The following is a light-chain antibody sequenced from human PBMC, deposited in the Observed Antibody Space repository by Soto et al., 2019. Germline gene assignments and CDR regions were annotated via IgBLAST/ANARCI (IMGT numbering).Light chain of an antibody. CDR2: GAS. V-gene: IGKV1-16*02. J-gene: IGKJ1*01. Sequence: DIQMAQSPSSLSASVGDRVTITCRASQDISNYLAWFQHKPGKAPKSLIYGASSLQSGVPSNFSGSGSGTHFTLTITSLQPEDFATYFCQQYKAYPLTFGQGTKVDIK. CDR1: QDISNY. CDR3: QQYKAYPLT.